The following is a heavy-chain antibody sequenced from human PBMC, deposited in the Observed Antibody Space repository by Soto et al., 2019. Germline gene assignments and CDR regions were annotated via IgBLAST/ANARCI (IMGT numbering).Heavy chain of an antibody. Sequence: QVQLQESGPGLLKPSETLSLTCTFSGGSISSYYWSWIRQPPGKGLEWIGYIYYSGSTNYNTSLKSRVTISVDTSKLPFPLTLSSVTAADTAVYYWARSSITMVRGVDTWGQGTLVTVSS. V-gene: IGHV4-59*01. CDR3: ARSSITMVRGVDT. CDR2: IYYSGST. CDR1: GGSISSYY. D-gene: IGHD3-10*01. J-gene: IGHJ5*02.